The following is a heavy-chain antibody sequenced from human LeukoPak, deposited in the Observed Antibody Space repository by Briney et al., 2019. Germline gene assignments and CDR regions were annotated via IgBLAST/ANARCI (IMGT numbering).Heavy chain of an antibody. CDR1: GFTFGDYA. D-gene: IGHD6-13*01. CDR3: TRLMYGSSPDY. J-gene: IGHJ4*02. CDR2: IRSEAYGGTT. Sequence: GGSLRLSCTASGFTFGDYAMSWVRQAPGKGLEWVGFIRSEAYGGTTEYAASVKGRFTISRDDSKSIAYLQMNSLKTEDTAVYYCTRLMYGSSPDYWGQGTLVTVSS. V-gene: IGHV3-49*04.